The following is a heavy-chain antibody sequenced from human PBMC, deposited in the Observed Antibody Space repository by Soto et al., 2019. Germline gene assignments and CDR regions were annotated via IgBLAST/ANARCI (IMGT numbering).Heavy chain of an antibody. Sequence: QVQLQESGPGLVKPSETLSLTCSVSGASINKDYWTWIRQPPGKGLDWMSYISNNGHTEYNPSLKGRLSFSLDTSRNQLSLRLTSMTAADTAIYFCARLPDIRGWPFDSWGQGTLVAVSS. CDR3: ARLPDIRGWPFDS. D-gene: IGHD6-19*01. V-gene: IGHV4-59*13. CDR2: ISNNGHT. CDR1: GASINKDY. J-gene: IGHJ4*02.